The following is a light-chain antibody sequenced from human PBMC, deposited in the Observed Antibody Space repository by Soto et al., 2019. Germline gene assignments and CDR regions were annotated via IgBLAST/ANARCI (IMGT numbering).Light chain of an antibody. Sequence: EIVMTQFPDSLCVSPGESATLSCRASQSVGTTLAWYQQKPGQAPRLLIYGASTRASGCPPRFRGSGSGTDFTLNINYLRSEDIAVYFCQQYKEYVTFGGGTEVEV. V-gene: IGKV3D-15*01. CDR1: QSVGTT. CDR3: QQYKEYVT. CDR2: GAS. J-gene: IGKJ4*01.